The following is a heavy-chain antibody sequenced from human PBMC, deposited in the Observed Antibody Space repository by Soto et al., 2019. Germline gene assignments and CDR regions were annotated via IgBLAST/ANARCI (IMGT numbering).Heavy chain of an antibody. CDR2: INPNSGGT. V-gene: IGHV1-2*04. Sequence: ASVKVSCKASGYTFTCDYMHWVRQAPGQGLEWMGWINPNSGGTNYAQKFQGWVTMTRDTSISTAYMELSRLRSDDTAVYYCARDLPIAAAGPYYYYYGMDVWGQGTTVTVSS. CDR3: ARDLPIAAAGPYYYYYGMDV. D-gene: IGHD6-13*01. J-gene: IGHJ6*02. CDR1: GYTFTCDY.